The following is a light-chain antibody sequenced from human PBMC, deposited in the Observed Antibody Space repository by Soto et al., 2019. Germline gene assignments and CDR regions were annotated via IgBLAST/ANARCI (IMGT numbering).Light chain of an antibody. V-gene: IGKV3-20*01. CDR1: PSVRSSF. J-gene: IGKJ1*01. CDR2: DAS. Sequence: PGVRASRPCVASPSVRSSFLAWYQHKPGQAPRLLIYDASKRASGFPARFSGSGSGTDFTLTISRLEPEDFAMYYCGQCVSSPPRRFGQGTKV. CDR3: GQCVSSPPRR.